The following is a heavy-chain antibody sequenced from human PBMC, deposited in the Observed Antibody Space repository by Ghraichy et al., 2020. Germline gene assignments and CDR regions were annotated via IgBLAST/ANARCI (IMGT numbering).Heavy chain of an antibody. CDR1: GGSIDSSSFH. CDR2: IYFTGTT. J-gene: IGHJ3*02. Sequence: SETLSLTCTASGGSIDSSSFHWAWIRQPPGKGLEWIANIYFTGTTDYNPSLRSRVTISVDTSKNQFSLKLFSVTAADTAVYYCARSGGISVGGAFDIWGQETMVTVSS. V-gene: IGHV4-39*01. CDR3: ARSGGISVGGAFDI. D-gene: IGHD6-19*01.